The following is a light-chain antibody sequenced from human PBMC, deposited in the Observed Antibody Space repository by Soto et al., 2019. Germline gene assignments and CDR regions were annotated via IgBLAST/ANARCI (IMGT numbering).Light chain of an antibody. CDR1: QSVSSSY. J-gene: IGKJ3*01. CDR2: GAS. Sequence: EIVLTQSPGTLSLSPGARAPLSCRASQSVSSSYLAWYQQKPGQAPRLLIYGASSRATGIPDRFSGSGSGTDFTLTISRLEPEDFAVYYCQQYGSSPSTFGPGTKVDIK. CDR3: QQYGSSPST. V-gene: IGKV3-20*01.